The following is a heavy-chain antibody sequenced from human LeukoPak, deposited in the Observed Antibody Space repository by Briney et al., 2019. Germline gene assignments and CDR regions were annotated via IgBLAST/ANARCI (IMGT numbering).Heavy chain of an antibody. CDR1: GGSISSYY. CDR2: IYYSGST. CDR3: ARHKPGPFDY. J-gene: IGHJ4*02. V-gene: IGHV4-59*08. Sequence: PSETLSLTCTVSGGSISSYYWSWIRQPPGKGLEWIGYIYYSGSTNYNPSLKSRVTISVDTSKTQFSLNLSSVTAADTAVYYCARHKPGPFDYWGEGTLVTASS.